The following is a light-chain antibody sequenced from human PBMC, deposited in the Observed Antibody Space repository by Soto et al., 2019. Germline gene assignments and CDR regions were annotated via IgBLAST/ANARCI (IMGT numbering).Light chain of an antibody. CDR1: QSVTSNY. CDR3: QQYGVSPV. V-gene: IGKV3-20*01. Sequence: EVVLTQSPGTLSLSPGERATLSCRASQSVTSNYLAWYQQKPGQAPRLIIYGASSRATGIPDRFSGSGSGTDFTLTISRLEPEDLAVYCCQQYGVSPVFGPGTKVDIK. J-gene: IGKJ3*01. CDR2: GAS.